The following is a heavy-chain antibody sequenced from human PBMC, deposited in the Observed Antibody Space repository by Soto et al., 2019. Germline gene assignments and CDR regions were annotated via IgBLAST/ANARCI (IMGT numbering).Heavy chain of an antibody. CDR2: IYYSGST. D-gene: IGHD5-18*01. J-gene: IGHJ5*02. Sequence: QVQLQESGPGLVKPSETLSLTCTVSGGSITIYYWSWIRQPPGKGLEWIGYIYYSGSTNYNPSLKSRVTISVDTSKNQFSLKLSSVTAADTAVYYCARHPNVYTAMAFDWFDPWGQGTLVTVSS. V-gene: IGHV4-59*08. CDR3: ARHPNVYTAMAFDWFDP. CDR1: GGSITIYY.